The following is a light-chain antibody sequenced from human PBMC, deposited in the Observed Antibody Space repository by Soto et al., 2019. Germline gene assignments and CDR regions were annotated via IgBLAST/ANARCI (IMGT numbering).Light chain of an antibody. Sequence: DIQMTQSPSTLSASVGDRVTITCRASQSISSWLAWYQQKPGKAPKLLIYDASYLERGVPSRFSGSGSGTEFTLTISSLQPDDLATYYCQQYNIFWTFGQGTKVEI. J-gene: IGKJ1*01. CDR3: QQYNIFWT. V-gene: IGKV1-5*01. CDR2: DAS. CDR1: QSISSW.